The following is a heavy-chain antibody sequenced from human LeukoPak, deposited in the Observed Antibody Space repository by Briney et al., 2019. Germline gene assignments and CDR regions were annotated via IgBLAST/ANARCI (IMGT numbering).Heavy chain of an antibody. D-gene: IGHD3-9*01. CDR2: IYYSGST. Sequence: SETLSLTCTVSGGPISSSSYYWGWIRQPPGKGQEWIGSIYYSGSTYYNPSLKSRVTISVDTSKNQFSLKLSSVTAADTAVYYCARSSGPYDILTGYYLHWFDPWGQGTLVTVSS. CDR1: GGPISSSSYY. J-gene: IGHJ5*02. CDR3: ARSSGPYDILTGYYLHWFDP. V-gene: IGHV4-39*01.